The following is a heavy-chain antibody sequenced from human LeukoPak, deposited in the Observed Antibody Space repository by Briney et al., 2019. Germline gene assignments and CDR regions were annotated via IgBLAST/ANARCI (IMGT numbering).Heavy chain of an antibody. J-gene: IGHJ5*02. V-gene: IGHV3-23*01. CDR3: AKDPYSSSWYFWFDP. D-gene: IGHD6-13*01. CDR1: GFTFSSYA. Sequence: PGGPLRLSCAASGFTFSSYAMSWVRQAPGKGLEWVSAISGSGGSTYYADSVKGRFTISRDNSKNTLYLQMNSLRAEDTAVYYCAKDPYSSSWYFWFDPWGQGTLVTVSS. CDR2: ISGSGGST.